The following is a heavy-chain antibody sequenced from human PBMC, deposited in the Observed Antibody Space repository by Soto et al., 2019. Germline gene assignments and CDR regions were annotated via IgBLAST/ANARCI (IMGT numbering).Heavy chain of an antibody. Sequence: QVQLQESGPGLVKPSQTLSLTCTVSGGSISSGDYYWSWIRQPPGKGLEWIGYIYYSGSPYYNPSLKSRVTISVDTSKNQCSLKLSSVTAADTAVYYCAGSRSSSWTPWYYFDYWGQGTLVTVSS. CDR2: IYYSGSP. D-gene: IGHD6-13*01. CDR1: GGSISSGDYY. J-gene: IGHJ4*02. V-gene: IGHV4-30-4*01. CDR3: AGSRSSSWTPWYYFDY.